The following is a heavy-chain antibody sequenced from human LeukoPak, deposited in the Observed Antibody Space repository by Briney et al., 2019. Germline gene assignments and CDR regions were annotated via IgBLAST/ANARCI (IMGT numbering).Heavy chain of an antibody. Sequence: GGSLRLSCAASGFAFSSYAMSWVRQAPGKGLEWVSAISGSGGSTYYADSVKGRFTISRDNSKNTLYLQMNSLRAEDTAVYYCAKVHDYGDYWYFDLWGRGTLVTVSS. CDR1: GFAFSSYA. CDR3: AKVHDYGDYWYFDL. J-gene: IGHJ2*01. V-gene: IGHV3-23*01. CDR2: ISGSGGST. D-gene: IGHD4-17*01.